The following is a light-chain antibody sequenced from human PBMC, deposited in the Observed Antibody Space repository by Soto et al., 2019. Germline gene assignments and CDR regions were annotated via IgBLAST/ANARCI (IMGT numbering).Light chain of an antibody. Sequence: DIQMTPSPSSLSASVGDRVTITCRASQNINNYLNWYQQKPGKAPKLLIYAASSLQSGVPSGFSGSGSGTDFTLTISSLQPEDFATYYCQQSYTTPWTFGLGTKVEIK. V-gene: IGKV1-39*01. CDR2: AAS. CDR1: QNINNY. CDR3: QQSYTTPWT. J-gene: IGKJ1*01.